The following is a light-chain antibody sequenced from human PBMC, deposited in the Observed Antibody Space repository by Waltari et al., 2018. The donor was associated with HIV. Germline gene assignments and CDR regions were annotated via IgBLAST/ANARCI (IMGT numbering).Light chain of an antibody. V-gene: IGLV2-14*01. CDR2: GVS. CDR3: SAYTMSGSLV. Sequence: QSALTQPASLSGSPGQSITITCSGTGSDIGLYDLVSWYRQEPGKPPRLLIYGVSNRPSEICRRFAGSKARTTASLTISALQADDEGDYYCSAYTMSGSLVFGGGTKLTVL. J-gene: IGLJ2*01. CDR1: GSDIGLYDL.